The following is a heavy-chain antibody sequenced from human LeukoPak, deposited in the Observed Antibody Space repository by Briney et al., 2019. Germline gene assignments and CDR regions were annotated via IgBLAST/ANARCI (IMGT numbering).Heavy chain of an antibody. CDR3: ARLSGYYDEDY. CDR1: GGSISSSSYY. Sequence: SETLSLTCTVSGGSISSSSYYWGWPRQPPGKGLEWIGSIYYSGSTYYNPSLKSRVTISVDTSKNQFSLKLSSVTAADTAVYYCARLSGYYDEDYWGQGTLVTVSS. D-gene: IGHD3-22*01. V-gene: IGHV4-39*01. J-gene: IGHJ4*02. CDR2: IYYSGST.